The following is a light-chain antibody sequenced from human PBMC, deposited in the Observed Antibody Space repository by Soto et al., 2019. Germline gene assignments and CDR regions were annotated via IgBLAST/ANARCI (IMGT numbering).Light chain of an antibody. V-gene: IGKV1-8*01. Sequence: IQMTQSPSSLSASTGDRVTITCRASQGISSYLAWYQQKPGKAPKLLIYAASTLQSGVPSRFSGSGSGTDFTLTISCLQSEDFATYYCQQYYSYPWTFGQGTKVEIK. J-gene: IGKJ1*01. CDR3: QQYYSYPWT. CDR2: AAS. CDR1: QGISSY.